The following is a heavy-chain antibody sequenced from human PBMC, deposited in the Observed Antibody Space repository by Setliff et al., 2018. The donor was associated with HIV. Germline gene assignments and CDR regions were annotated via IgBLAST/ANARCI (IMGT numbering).Heavy chain of an antibody. Sequence: GGSLRLSCAASGFTFRNYAMTWVRQAPGKGLEWVSYISPSSSTLYYADSVKGRFTISRDNSKNTLYLQMNSLRAEDTAVYYCAREAPGGCFDYWGQGTLVTVSS. CDR2: ISPSSSTL. V-gene: IGHV3-48*01. CDR1: GFTFRNYA. CDR3: AREAPGGCFDY. J-gene: IGHJ4*02.